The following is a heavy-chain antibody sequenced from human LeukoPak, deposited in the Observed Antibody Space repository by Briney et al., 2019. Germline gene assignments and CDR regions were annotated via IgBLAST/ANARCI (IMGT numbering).Heavy chain of an antibody. J-gene: IGHJ4*02. Sequence: ASVKVSCKASGYTFTSHDINWVRQGAGQGLEWVGYINPNSGNSVYAQNFQGRVTLTRNTSINTAYMELTSLRSEDTAVYYCARVPRESYSHWGQGTLVTVSP. CDR2: INPNSGNS. CDR1: GYTFTSHD. CDR3: ARVPRESYSH. V-gene: IGHV1-8*01. D-gene: IGHD1-26*01.